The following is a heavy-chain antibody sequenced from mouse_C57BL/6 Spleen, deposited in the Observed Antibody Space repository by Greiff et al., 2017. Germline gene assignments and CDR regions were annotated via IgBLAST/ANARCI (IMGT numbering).Heavy chain of an antibody. Sequence: VQLQQPGAELVRPGSSVKLSCKASGYTFTSYWMDWVKQRPGQGLEWIGNIYPSDSETHYNQKFKDKATLTVDKSSSTAYMQRSSLTSEDSAVYYCARSVYYYGSSYGYFDYWGQGTTLTVSS. V-gene: IGHV1-61*01. CDR3: ARSVYYYGSSYGYFDY. CDR2: IYPSDSET. D-gene: IGHD1-1*01. CDR1: GYTFTSYW. J-gene: IGHJ2*01.